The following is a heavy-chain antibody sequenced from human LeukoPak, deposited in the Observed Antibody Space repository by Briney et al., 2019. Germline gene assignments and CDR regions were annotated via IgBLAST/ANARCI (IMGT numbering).Heavy chain of an antibody. D-gene: IGHD6-19*01. V-gene: IGHV3-23*01. J-gene: IGHJ4*02. Sequence: PGGSLRLSCATSGFTFSSYGMSWVRQAPGKGLEWVSAVSGSGGSTYYADSVKGRFTISRDNSKNTLYLQMNSLRAEDTAVYYCAKGGYSSGWCHFDYWGQGTLVSVSS. CDR2: VSGSGGST. CDR3: AKGGYSSGWCHFDY. CDR1: GFTFSSYG.